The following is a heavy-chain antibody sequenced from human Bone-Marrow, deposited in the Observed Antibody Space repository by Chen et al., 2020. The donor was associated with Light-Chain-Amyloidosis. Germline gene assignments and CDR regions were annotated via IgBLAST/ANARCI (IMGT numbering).Heavy chain of an antibody. CDR3: ARRRDGYNFDY. D-gene: IGHD5-12*01. CDR1: GSTFPNYW. Sequence: EVQLEQSGPDVKKPGESLKIPCKGSGSTFPNYWIGWVRQMPGKGLEWMGVIYPDDSDARYSPSFEGQVTISADKSITTAYLQWRSLKASDTAMYYCARRRDGYNFDYWGQGTLVTVSS. J-gene: IGHJ4*02. V-gene: IGHV5-51*01. CDR2: IYPDDSDA.